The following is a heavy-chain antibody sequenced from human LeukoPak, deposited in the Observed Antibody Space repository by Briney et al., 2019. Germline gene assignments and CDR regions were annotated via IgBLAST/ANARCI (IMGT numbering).Heavy chain of an antibody. D-gene: IGHD6-13*01. CDR3: ARVFSSSWYGVWFDP. Sequence: SETLSLTCTVYGGSISSHYWSWIRQPPGKGLEWIGYIYYSGSNNYNTSLKSRVTISVDTSKNQFSLKLSSVTAADTAVYYCARVFSSSWYGVWFDPWGQGTLVTVSS. J-gene: IGHJ5*02. CDR2: IYYSGSN. CDR1: GGSISSHY. V-gene: IGHV4-59*11.